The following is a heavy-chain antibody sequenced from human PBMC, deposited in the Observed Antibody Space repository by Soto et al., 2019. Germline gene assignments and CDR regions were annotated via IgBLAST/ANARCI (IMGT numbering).Heavy chain of an antibody. CDR3: VRGYCTSSASCEGDFQH. D-gene: IGHD2-2*01. V-gene: IGHV1-46*01. CDR2: IDPIGGNT. Sequence: QVQLVQSGAEVKEPVSSVKISCKASGYTFTTYHIHWVRQAPGQGLDWMGMIDPIGGNTGYARKFQDRVAMTRETSTGTAYIEVNRLRFDDTAMYFCVRGYCTSSASCEGDFQHWGQGTLVTVSS. CDR1: GYTFTTYH. J-gene: IGHJ1*01.